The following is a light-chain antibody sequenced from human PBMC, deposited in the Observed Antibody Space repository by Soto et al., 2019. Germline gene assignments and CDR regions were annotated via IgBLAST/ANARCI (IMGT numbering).Light chain of an antibody. J-gene: IGLJ3*02. V-gene: IGLV1-44*01. CDR2: ANN. CDR3: AAWDDSLKGWG. Sequence: QSVLTQPPSASGTPGQRVTISCSGSRSNLGSETVNWYQQVPGTAPKLLIYANNQRPSGVPDRFSVSKSGTSASLAIGGLQSEDEADYYGAAWDDSLKGWGFGGGTKRTVL. CDR1: RSNLGSET.